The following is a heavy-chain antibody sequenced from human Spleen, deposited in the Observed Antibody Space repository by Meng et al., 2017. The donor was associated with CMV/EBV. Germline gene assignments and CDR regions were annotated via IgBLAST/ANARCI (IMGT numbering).Heavy chain of an antibody. CDR1: GFSLNSSGVG. CDR2: IYWDDDN. Sequence: QITLKESGPTLVKPTPTLTLTCTFSGFSLNSSGVGVGWIRQPPGKALEWLALIYWDDDNRYSPSLKSRLTITKGTSRNQVVLTMTNMDPVDTATYYCAQKRDAYNRWGQGTLVTVSS. J-gene: IGHJ4*02. V-gene: IGHV2-5*02. CDR3: AQKRDAYNR. D-gene: IGHD5-24*01.